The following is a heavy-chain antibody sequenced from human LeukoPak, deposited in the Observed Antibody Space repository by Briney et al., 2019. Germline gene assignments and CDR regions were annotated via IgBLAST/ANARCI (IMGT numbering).Heavy chain of an antibody. CDR2: MFYSGNT. D-gene: IGHD2-21*01. V-gene: IGHV4-39*01. Sequence: SETLSLTCGVSGGSIISSSYYWGWIRQPPGRGLEWIASMFYSGNTYYNPSLKSRVTMSVDTTENQFSLELSSVTAADTAVYYCARHVVGNYDLLSFDYWGQGSLVTVSS. CDR3: ARHVVGNYDLLSFDY. CDR1: GGSIISSSYY. J-gene: IGHJ4*02.